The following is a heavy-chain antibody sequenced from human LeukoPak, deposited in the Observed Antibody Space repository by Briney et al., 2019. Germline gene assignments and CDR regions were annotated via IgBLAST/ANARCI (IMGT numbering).Heavy chain of an antibody. D-gene: IGHD5-18*01. CDR3: ARLAVDTAMVRINDDAFDI. CDR1: GGSISSNNW. V-gene: IGHV4-4*02. CDR2: IYHDGST. Sequence: PSETLSLTCAVSGGSISSNNWWIWVRQSPEKGLEWIGEIYHDGSTNYNPSLKSRVTISMDKSKNQLSLKLNFVTAADTAVYYCARLAVDTAMVRINDDAFDIWGQGTMVTVSS. J-gene: IGHJ3*02.